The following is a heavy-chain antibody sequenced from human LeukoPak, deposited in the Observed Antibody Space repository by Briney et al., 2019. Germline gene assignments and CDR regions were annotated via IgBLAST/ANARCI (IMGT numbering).Heavy chain of an antibody. V-gene: IGHV3-30*18. Sequence: PGRSLRLSCAASGFTFSSYGMHWVRQAPGKGLEWVAVISYDGSNKYYADSVKGRFTISRDNSKNTLYLQMNSLRAEDTAVYYCAKDYCSGGSCYSFYYYGMDVWGKGTTVTVSS. CDR1: GFTFSSYG. J-gene: IGHJ6*04. CDR3: AKDYCSGGSCYSFYYYGMDV. D-gene: IGHD2-15*01. CDR2: ISYDGSNK.